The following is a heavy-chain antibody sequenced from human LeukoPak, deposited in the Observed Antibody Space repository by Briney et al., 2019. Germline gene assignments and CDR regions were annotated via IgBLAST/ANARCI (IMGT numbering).Heavy chain of an antibody. D-gene: IGHD3-10*01. CDR3: ASRPRYGSGSYYNRMGNYFDY. CDR1: GGSIRSYY. V-gene: IGHV4-59*12. CDR2: IYYSGST. J-gene: IGHJ4*02. Sequence: SETLSLTCTVSGGSIRSYYWSWIRQPPGKGLEWIGYIYYSGSTNYNPSLKSRVTISVDTSKNQFSLKLSSVTAADTAVYYCASRPRYGSGSYYNRMGNYFDYWGQGTLVTVSS.